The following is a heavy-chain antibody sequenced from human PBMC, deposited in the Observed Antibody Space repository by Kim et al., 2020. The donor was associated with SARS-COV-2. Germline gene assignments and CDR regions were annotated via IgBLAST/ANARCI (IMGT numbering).Heavy chain of an antibody. CDR1: GGSFSGYY. J-gene: IGHJ4*02. V-gene: IGHV4-34*01. CDR3: ARAGTDYYGSGSYYNYAY. CDR2: INHSGST. Sequence: SETLSLTCAVYGGSFSGYYWSWIRQPPGKGLEWIGEINHSGSTNYNPSLKSRVTISVDTSKNQFSLKLSSVTAADTAVYYCARAGTDYYGSGSYYNYAYWGQRTLVTVSS. D-gene: IGHD3-10*01.